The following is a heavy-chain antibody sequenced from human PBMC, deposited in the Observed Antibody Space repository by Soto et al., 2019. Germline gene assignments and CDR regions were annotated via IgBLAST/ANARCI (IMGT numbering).Heavy chain of an antibody. Sequence: SETLSLTCTVSGGSISSYYWSWIRQPAGKGLEWIGRIYTSGSTNYNPSLKSRVTMSVDTSKNQFSLKLSSVTAADTAVYYCATKLLWRAGDAFDIWGQGTMVTVSS. CDR1: GGSISSYY. CDR3: ATKLLWRAGDAFDI. V-gene: IGHV4-4*07. J-gene: IGHJ3*02. D-gene: IGHD2-15*01. CDR2: IYTSGST.